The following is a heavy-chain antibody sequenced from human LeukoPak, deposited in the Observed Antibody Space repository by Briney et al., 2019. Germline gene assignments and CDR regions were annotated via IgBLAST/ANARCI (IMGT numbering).Heavy chain of an antibody. CDR2: ISYDGSNK. CDR3: AKMGAQSRVVPAAMNPFDY. CDR1: GFTFSSYG. J-gene: IGHJ4*02. Sequence: PGRSLRLSCAASGFTFSSYGMHWVRQAPGKGLEWVAVISYDGSNKYYADSVKGRFTISRDNSKNTLYLQMNSLRAEDTAVYYCAKMGAQSRVVPAAMNPFDYWGQGTLVTVSS. D-gene: IGHD2-2*01. V-gene: IGHV3-30*18.